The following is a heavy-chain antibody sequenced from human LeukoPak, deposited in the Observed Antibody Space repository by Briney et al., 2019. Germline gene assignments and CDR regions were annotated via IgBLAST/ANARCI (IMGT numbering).Heavy chain of an antibody. J-gene: IGHJ4*02. CDR3: ASVRGRSSSNFDY. V-gene: IGHV4-39*07. D-gene: IGHD6-13*01. Sequence: SETLSLTCTVSGGSINSGDYYWVWIRQPPGKGLEWIGSIYYSGSTNYNPSLKSRVTISVDTSKNQFSLKLSSVTAADTAVYYCASVRGRSSSNFDYWGQGTLSPSPQ. CDR1: GGSINSGDYY. CDR2: IYYSGST.